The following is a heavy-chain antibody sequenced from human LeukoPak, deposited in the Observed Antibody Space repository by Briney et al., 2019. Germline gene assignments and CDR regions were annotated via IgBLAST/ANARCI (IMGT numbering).Heavy chain of an antibody. Sequence: ASETLSLTCAVYGDSFTGYYWSWIRQPPGKGLEWIGEINHSGSTNYNPSLKSRVTISVDPSKNQSSLKLTSVTAADTAVYYCAREGSYSGSGSPPLDYWGQGTLVTVSS. D-gene: IGHD3-10*01. CDR3: AREGSYSGSGSPPLDY. J-gene: IGHJ4*02. CDR2: INHSGST. V-gene: IGHV4-34*01. CDR1: GDSFTGYY.